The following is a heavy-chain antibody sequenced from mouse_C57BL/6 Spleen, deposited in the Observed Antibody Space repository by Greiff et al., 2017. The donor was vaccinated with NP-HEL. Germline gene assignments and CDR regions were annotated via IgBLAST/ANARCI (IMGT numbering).Heavy chain of an antibody. Sequence: EVHLVESEGGLVQPGRSMKLSCTASGFTFSDYYMAWVRQVPEKGLEWVANINYDGSSTYYLDSLKSRFIISRDNAKNILYLQMSSLKSEDTATYYCARGNGYNLYFDYRGQGTTLTVSS. CDR2: INYDGSST. J-gene: IGHJ2*01. CDR3: ARGNGYNLYFDY. V-gene: IGHV5-16*01. D-gene: IGHD2-2*01. CDR1: GFTFSDYY.